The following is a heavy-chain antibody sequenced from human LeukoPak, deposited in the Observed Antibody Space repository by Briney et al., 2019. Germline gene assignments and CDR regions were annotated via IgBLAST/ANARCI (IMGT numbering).Heavy chain of an antibody. J-gene: IGHJ2*01. CDR3: ARRTSPYCSSTSCYDYWYFDL. Sequence: SETLSPTCTVSGGSISSYYWSWIRQPPGKGLEWIGYIDYSGSTNYNPSLKSRVTISVDTSKNQFSLKLSSVTAADTAVYYCARRTSPYCSSTSCYDYWYFDLWGRGTLVTVSS. CDR2: IDYSGST. D-gene: IGHD2-2*01. V-gene: IGHV4-59*08. CDR1: GGSISSYY.